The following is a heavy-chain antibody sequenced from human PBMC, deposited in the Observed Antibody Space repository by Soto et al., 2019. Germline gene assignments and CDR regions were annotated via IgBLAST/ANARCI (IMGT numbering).Heavy chain of an antibody. J-gene: IGHJ4*02. CDR3: ATDDSSVLEYFDY. Sequence: GGSLRLSCAASGFSFSDHYMSWIRQAPGKGLEWVSYISSSTFYTNYADSVKGRFTISRDNAKNSLYLQMNSLRAEDTAVYYCATDDSSVLEYFDYWGQGILVTVSS. V-gene: IGHV3-11*06. D-gene: IGHD3-22*01. CDR2: ISSSTFYT. CDR1: GFSFSDHY.